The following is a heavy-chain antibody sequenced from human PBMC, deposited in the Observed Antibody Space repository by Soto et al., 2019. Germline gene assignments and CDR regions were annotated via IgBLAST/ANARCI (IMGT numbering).Heavy chain of an antibody. CDR2: ISYDGSNK. D-gene: IGHD3-10*01. Sequence: QVQLVESGGGVVQPGRSLRLSCAVSGFTFSFYGMHWVRQAPGKGLEWVALISYDGSNKYYADSVKGRFTISRDNSKNTLYLQMNSLRAEDTAVYYCALHAESAFDIWGQGTMVTVSS. CDR1: GFTFSFYG. CDR3: ALHAESAFDI. V-gene: IGHV3-30*03. J-gene: IGHJ3*02.